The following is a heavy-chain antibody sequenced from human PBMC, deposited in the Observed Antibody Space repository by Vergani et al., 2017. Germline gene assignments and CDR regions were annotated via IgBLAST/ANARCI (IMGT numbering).Heavy chain of an antibody. J-gene: IGHJ6*02. CDR3: TTDPRYCGDGSCYWLRDHHYYGMDV. CDR2: IKSTFDRGTT. D-gene: IGHD2-21*01. CDR1: GFSFRNAW. Sequence: EVQLVESGGGIVKPGGSLRLSCVASGFSFRNAWMNWVRRTPGKGLEWVGRIKSTFDRGTTDYAAAVKGIFTISRDDSKNTLVLQMNGLKTEYIGVYYCTTDPRYCGDGSCYWLRDHHYYGMDVWGQGTTVTVSS. V-gene: IGHV3-15*07.